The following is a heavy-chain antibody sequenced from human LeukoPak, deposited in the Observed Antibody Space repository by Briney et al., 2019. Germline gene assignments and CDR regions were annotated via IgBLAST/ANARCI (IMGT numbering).Heavy chain of an antibody. CDR1: GGPISSYY. CDR2: IYTSGGT. J-gene: IGHJ6*02. D-gene: IGHD3-16*01. Sequence: SETLSLTCTVSGGPISSYYWSWIRQPAGKGLEWIGRIYTSGGTNYNPSLKSRVTMSVDTSKNQFSLKLSSVTAADTAVYYCARDLIISDYYYGMDVWGQGTTVTVSS. CDR3: ARDLIISDYYYGMDV. V-gene: IGHV4-4*07.